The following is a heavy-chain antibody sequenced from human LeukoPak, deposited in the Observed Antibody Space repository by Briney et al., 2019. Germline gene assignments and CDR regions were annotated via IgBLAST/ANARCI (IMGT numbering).Heavy chain of an antibody. CDR3: ARENDIGGYMDV. Sequence: GGSLRLSCAASGFTFSSYSMNWVRQAPGKGLEWVANIKQDGSEKCYVDSVKGRFTISRDNAKNSLYLQMNSLRAEDTAVYYCARENDIGGYMDVWGKGTTVTVSS. CDR1: GFTFSSYS. J-gene: IGHJ6*03. D-gene: IGHD1-1*01. CDR2: IKQDGSEK. V-gene: IGHV3-7*01.